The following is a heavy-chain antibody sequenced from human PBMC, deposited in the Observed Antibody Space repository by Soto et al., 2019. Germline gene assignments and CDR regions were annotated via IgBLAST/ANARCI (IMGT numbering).Heavy chain of an antibody. CDR3: ARYWAAAGTYYYGMDV. D-gene: IGHD6-13*01. V-gene: IGHV4-39*01. CDR1: GGKNSSSSYY. CDR2: IYYSGST. Sequence: SETQSRTDKGSGGKNSSSSYYSGWIRQPPGKGLEWIGSIYYSGSTYYNPSLKSRVTISVDTSKNQFSLKLSSVTAADTAVYYCARYWAAAGTYYYGMDVWGQGTTVTVSS. J-gene: IGHJ6*02.